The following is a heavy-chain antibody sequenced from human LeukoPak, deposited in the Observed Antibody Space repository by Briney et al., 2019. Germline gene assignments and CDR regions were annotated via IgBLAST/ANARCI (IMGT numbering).Heavy chain of an antibody. Sequence: GASVKVSCKASGGTFSSYAISWVRQAPGQGLEWMGGIIPIFGTANYAQKFQGRVTITADKSTSTAYMELSSLRSEDTAVYYCARDYSCEEGQQLVLPCIYAFDIWGQGTMVTVSS. CDR3: ARDYSCEEGQQLVLPCIYAFDI. V-gene: IGHV1-69*06. J-gene: IGHJ3*02. CDR1: GGTFSSYA. CDR2: IIPIFGTA. D-gene: IGHD6-13*01.